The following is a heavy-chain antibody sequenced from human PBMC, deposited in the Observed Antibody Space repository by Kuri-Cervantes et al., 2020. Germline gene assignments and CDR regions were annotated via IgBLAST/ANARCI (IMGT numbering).Heavy chain of an antibody. Sequence: SETLSLTCTVSGGSVSSGSYYWSWIRQPPGKGLEWIGYIYYSGSTNYSPSLKSRVTISVDTSKNQFSLKLSSVTAADTAVYYCARTMPAAFGYYYYYMDVWGKGTTVTVSS. J-gene: IGHJ6*03. D-gene: IGHD2-2*01. CDR1: GGSVSSGSYY. V-gene: IGHV4-61*01. CDR2: IYYSGST. CDR3: ARTMPAAFGYYYYYMDV.